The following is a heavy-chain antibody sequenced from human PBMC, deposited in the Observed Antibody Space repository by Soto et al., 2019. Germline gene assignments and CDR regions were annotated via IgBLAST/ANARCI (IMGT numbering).Heavy chain of an antibody. CDR2: MYYSGST. D-gene: IGHD5-12*01. V-gene: IGHV4-39*01. J-gene: IGHJ6*02. CDR3: ASLLLGYDSFAYGMDV. Sequence: SETLSLTCTVSGGSISSSSYYWGWIRQPPGKGLEWIGSMYYSGSTYYNPSLKSRITISVDTSKNQFSLKLSSVTAADTAVYYCASLLLGYDSFAYGMDVWGQGTTVTVSS. CDR1: GGSISSSSYY.